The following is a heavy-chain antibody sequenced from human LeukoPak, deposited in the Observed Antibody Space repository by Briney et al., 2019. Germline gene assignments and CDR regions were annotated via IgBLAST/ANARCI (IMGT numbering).Heavy chain of an antibody. CDR2: ITSDGSHT. D-gene: IGHD3-10*01. J-gene: IGHJ3*02. CDR3: ARERQDTIVNSGAFDI. Sequence: GGYLRLSCAASGFTFSTYFMHGGRQAPAKGLEWGTDITSDGSHTFYVDSVKGRFTISRDNSKNTLSLQMNSPSCDDTAVNFRARERQDTIVNSGAFDIWGQGTMVTASS. V-gene: IGHV3-30-3*01. CDR1: GFTFSTYF.